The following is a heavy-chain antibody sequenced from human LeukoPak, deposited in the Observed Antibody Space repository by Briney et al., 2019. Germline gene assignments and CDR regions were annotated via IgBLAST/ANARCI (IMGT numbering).Heavy chain of an antibody. V-gene: IGHV3-23*01. CDR1: GFIFSSYA. CDR3: AKDRPNYYESSGPLEGDALDI. J-gene: IGHJ3*02. Sequence: GGSLRLSCTASGFIFSSYAMTWVRQAPGKGLEWVSGIDSSGGVTYYSESVRGRFTISRDNSKNTLYLQMNDLRPEDTAMYYCAKDRPNYYESSGPLEGDALDIWGQGTMVIVSS. CDR2: IDSSGGVT. D-gene: IGHD3-22*01.